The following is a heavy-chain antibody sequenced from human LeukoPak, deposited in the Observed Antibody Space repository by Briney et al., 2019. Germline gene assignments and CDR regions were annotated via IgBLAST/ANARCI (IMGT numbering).Heavy chain of an antibody. D-gene: IGHD2-15*01. V-gene: IGHV3-48*03. CDR3: ARECSGGSCYFNYYGMDV. Sequence: GSLRLSCAASGFTFSSYGMNWVRQAPGKGLEWVSYISSSGSTIYYADSVKGRFTISRDNAKNSLYLQMNSLRAEDTAVYYCARECSGGSCYFNYYGMDVWGKGTTVTVSS. CDR2: ISSSGSTI. CDR1: GFTFSSYG. J-gene: IGHJ6*04.